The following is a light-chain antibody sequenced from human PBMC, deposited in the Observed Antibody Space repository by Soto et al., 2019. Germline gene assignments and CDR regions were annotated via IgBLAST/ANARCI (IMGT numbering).Light chain of an antibody. V-gene: IGLV2-14*01. CDR3: ASYTRTTTLV. J-gene: IGLJ2*01. Sequence: QSVLTQPHSASGTPGQRVTISCTGTISDIGGYNFISWYQHHPGKAPKLVIYDVNNRPSGISYRFSGSKSGNTASLTISGLQAEDEADYYCASYTRTTTLVFGGGTKLTVL. CDR1: ISDIGGYNF. CDR2: DVN.